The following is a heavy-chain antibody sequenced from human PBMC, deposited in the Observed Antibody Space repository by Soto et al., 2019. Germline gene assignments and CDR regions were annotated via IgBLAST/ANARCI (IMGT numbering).Heavy chain of an antibody. CDR3: AREMLYAMDY. CDR1: GFTFSNHW. D-gene: IGHD2-8*01. V-gene: IGHV3-7*01. J-gene: IGHJ4*02. Sequence: EVQLVESGGDLVQPGGSLRLCCAVSGFTFSNHWMTWVRQAPGKGLEWVGNIKQDGSERYYVDSVKGRFTISRDNAKNSLDLEMHSLRAEDTAVYYCAREMLYAMDYCGQGTLVTVSS. CDR2: IKQDGSER.